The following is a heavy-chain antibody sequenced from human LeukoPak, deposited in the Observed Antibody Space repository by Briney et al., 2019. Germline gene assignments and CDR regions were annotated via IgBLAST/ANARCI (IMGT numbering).Heavy chain of an antibody. CDR3: ARPSPRRGSSSGIDGVDY. J-gene: IGHJ4*02. Sequence: GESLKISCKGSGYSFTSYWIGWVRQMPGKGLEWMGIIYPGDSDTRYSPSFQGQVTISADKSISTAYLQWSSLKASDTDMYYCARPSPRRGSSSGIDGVDYWGQGTLVTVSS. D-gene: IGHD6-6*01. CDR1: GYSFTSYW. CDR2: IYPGDSDT. V-gene: IGHV5-51*01.